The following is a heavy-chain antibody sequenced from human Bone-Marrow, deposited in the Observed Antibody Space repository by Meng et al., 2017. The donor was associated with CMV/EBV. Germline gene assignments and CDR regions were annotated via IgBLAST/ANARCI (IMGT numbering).Heavy chain of an antibody. Sequence: ASVKVSCKASGYTFTSYGISWVRQAPGQGLEWMGWISAYNGNTNYAQKLQGRVTMTTDTSTSTAYMELRSLRSDDTAVYYCARDTPGTIFGRGTPDWFDPWGQGTLVTVSS. CDR2: ISAYNGNT. J-gene: IGHJ5*02. D-gene: IGHD3-3*01. CDR1: GYTFTSYG. V-gene: IGHV1-18*01. CDR3: ARDTPGTIFGRGTPDWFDP.